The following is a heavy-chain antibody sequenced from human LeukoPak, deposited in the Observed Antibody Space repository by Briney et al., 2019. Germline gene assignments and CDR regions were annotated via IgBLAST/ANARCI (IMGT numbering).Heavy chain of an antibody. CDR1: GFTFSSYA. V-gene: IGHV3-23*01. CDR3: AKDTLSYSSGPSDY. J-gene: IGHJ4*02. Sequence: GGSLRLSCAASGFTFSSYAMTWVRQAPGKGLEWVSTISGGGGNTYYADSVKGRFTISRDNSMNTLYLQMNSLRAEDTAVYYCAKDTLSYSSGPSDYWGQGTLVTVSS. CDR2: ISGGGGNT. D-gene: IGHD3-22*01.